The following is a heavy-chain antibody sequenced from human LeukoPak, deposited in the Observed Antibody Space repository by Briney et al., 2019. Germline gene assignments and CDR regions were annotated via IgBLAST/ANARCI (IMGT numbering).Heavy chain of an antibody. CDR2: INHSGST. CDR3: ARGRSTLGMATMNY. J-gene: IGHJ4*02. V-gene: IGHV4-34*01. CDR1: GGSFSGYY. D-gene: IGHD5-24*01. Sequence: SETLSLTCAVYGGSFSGYYWSWIRQPPGKGLEWIGEINHSGSTNYNPSLKSRVTISVDTPKNQFSLKLSSVTAADTAVYYCARGRSTLGMATMNYWGQGTLVTVSS.